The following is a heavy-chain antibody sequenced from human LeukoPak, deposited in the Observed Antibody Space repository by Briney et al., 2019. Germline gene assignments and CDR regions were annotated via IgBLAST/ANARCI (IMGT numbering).Heavy chain of an antibody. Sequence: PSETLSLTCAVYGASYSAYYWSWIRQPPGKGLEWIGDIDHRGTATYNPSLKSRLTISADASKNQFSLKLNSVTDADTAVYYCAVGITILGVGASFDSWGQGNLVIVSS. CDR1: GASYSAYY. D-gene: IGHD3-3*01. J-gene: IGHJ4*02. CDR3: AVGITILGVGASFDS. V-gene: IGHV4-34*01. CDR2: IDHRGTA.